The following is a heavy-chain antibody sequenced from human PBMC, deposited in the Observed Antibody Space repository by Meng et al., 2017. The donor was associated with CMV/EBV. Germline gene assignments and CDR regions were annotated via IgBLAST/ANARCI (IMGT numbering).Heavy chain of an antibody. CDR3: ARGEDGYGGNSGGAFDI. D-gene: IGHD4-23*01. V-gene: IGHV1-69*02. Sequence: SSVKVSCKASGGTFSSYTISWVRQAPGQGLEWMGRITPILGIANYAQKFQGRVTITADKSTSTAYMELSSLRSEDTAVYYCARGEDGYGGNSGGAFDIWGQGTMVTVSS. CDR2: ITPILGIA. CDR1: GGTFSSYT. J-gene: IGHJ3*02.